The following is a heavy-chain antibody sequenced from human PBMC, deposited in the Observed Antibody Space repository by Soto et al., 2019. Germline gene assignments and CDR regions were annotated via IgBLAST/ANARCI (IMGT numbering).Heavy chain of an antibody. J-gene: IGHJ6*02. D-gene: IGHD5-12*01. CDR2: MSPNSDNT. Sequence: QVQLVQSGAEVKKPGASVKVSCKASGYSFTSYDINWVRQATGQGLEWMGWMSPNSDNTGYAQKFQGRVTMXXXIXXSTAYMELSSLRSEDTAVYYCARGDSGYDYGGGDFYYGMDVWGQGTTVTVSS. CDR3: ARGDSGYDYGGGDFYYGMDV. CDR1: GYSFTSYD. V-gene: IGHV1-8*01.